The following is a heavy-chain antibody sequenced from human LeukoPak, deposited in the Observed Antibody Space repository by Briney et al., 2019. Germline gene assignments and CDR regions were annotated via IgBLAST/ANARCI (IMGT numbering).Heavy chain of an antibody. CDR2: IYYSGST. J-gene: IGHJ4*02. V-gene: IGHV4-39*01. Sequence: PSETLSLTCPVSGGSISSSSYYWGWIRQPPGKGLEWIGSIYYSGSTYCNPSLKSRVTISVDTSKNQFSLKLSSVTAADTAVYYCARHGLPPRFDYWGQGTLVTVSS. CDR3: ARHGLPPRFDY. CDR1: GGSISSSSYY. D-gene: IGHD2-15*01.